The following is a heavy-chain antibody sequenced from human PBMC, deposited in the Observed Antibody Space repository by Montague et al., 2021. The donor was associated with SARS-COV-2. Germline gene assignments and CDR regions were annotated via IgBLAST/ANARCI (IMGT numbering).Heavy chain of an antibody. D-gene: IGHD4-11*01. CDR1: GVSITSTNW. J-gene: IGHJ4*02. CDR3: AGKVLTVPADY. Sequence: SETLSLTCAVSGVSITSTNWWSLVRQPPGKGLEWIGEISYGGIATYNPSLKSRATISMDGSRNPFSLKLSSVTAADTAIYYCAGKVLTVPADYWGQGTLVTVS. V-gene: IGHV4-4*02. CDR2: ISYGGIA.